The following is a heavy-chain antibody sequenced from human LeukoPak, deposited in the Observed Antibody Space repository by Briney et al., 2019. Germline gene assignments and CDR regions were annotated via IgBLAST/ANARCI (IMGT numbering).Heavy chain of an antibody. Sequence: GASVKVSCKASGGTFSSYAISWVRQAPGQGLEWMGGIIPIFGTANYAQKFQGRVTITADESTSTAYMELSSLRSEDTAVYYCATAGSALWFGEFLYYYYGMDVWGPGTTVTVSS. CDR2: IIPIFGTA. J-gene: IGHJ6*02. CDR3: ATAGSALWFGEFLYYYYGMDV. D-gene: IGHD3-10*01. CDR1: GGTFSSYA. V-gene: IGHV1-69*13.